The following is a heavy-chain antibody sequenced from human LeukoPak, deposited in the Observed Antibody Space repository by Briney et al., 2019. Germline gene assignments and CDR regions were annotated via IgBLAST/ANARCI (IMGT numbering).Heavy chain of an antibody. J-gene: IGHJ4*02. CDR3: ARGRGYGSGSYFTKKHDY. CDR1: GGSFSGYY. CDR2: INHSGST. D-gene: IGHD3-10*01. Sequence: SETLSLTCAVYGGSFSGYYWSWIRRPPGKGLEWIGEINHSGSTNYNPSLKSRVTISVDTSKNQFSLKLSSVTAADTAVYYCARGRGYGSGSYFTKKHDYWGQGTLVTVSP. V-gene: IGHV4-34*01.